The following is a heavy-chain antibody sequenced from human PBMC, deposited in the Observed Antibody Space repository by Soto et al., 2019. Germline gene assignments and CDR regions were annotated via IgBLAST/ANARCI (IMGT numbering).Heavy chain of an antibody. Sequence: QVQLQESGPGLLKPSQTLSLTCSVSGGSISSGTYYWSWIRHRPGKGLEWIGYMYNSGTSSYSPSLKSRSVLSVDTSKNQFSLKLTSVTAADTAPYFCARRLSGSSAFDYWGLGILVTVSS. J-gene: IGHJ4*01. CDR3: ARRLSGSSAFDY. D-gene: IGHD2-15*01. CDR1: GGSISSGTYY. V-gene: IGHV4-31*03. CDR2: MYNSGTS.